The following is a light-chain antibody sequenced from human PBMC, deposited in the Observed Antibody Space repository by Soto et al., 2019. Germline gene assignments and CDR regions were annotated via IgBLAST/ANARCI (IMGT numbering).Light chain of an antibody. CDR2: DAS. V-gene: IGKV3-20*01. CDR3: QQYGSSLPIT. Sequence: EIVLTQSPATLSLSAGERATVSCMGIQSVSSSYLAWYQQKPGQAPRLLIYDASNRATGIPDRFSGSGSGTDFTLTISRLEPEDFAVYYCQQYGSSLPITFGQGTRLEIK. CDR1: QSVSSSY. J-gene: IGKJ5*01.